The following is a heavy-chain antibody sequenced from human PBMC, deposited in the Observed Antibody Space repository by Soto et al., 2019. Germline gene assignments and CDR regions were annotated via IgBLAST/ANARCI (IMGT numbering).Heavy chain of an antibody. J-gene: IGHJ6*03. CDR3: ARALSVAQYYYYMDV. D-gene: IGHD6-19*01. Sequence: QVQLVQSGPEVKKPGASVKVPCKTSGYTFTTYGISWVRQAPGQGLEWMGWISPYNGNTHYAQKSQGRVTMTTNTSTTTAYMELRTLRSDDRSVYFCARALSVAQYYYYMDVWGKGTTVTVSS. CDR2: ISPYNGNT. CDR1: GYTFTTYG. V-gene: IGHV1-18*01.